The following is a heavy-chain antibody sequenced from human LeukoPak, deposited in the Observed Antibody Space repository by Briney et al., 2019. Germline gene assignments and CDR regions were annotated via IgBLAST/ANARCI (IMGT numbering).Heavy chain of an antibody. CDR2: INPNSGGT. CDR3: ARHRLNWGYFDS. CDR1: GYTFTGYY. D-gene: IGHD7-27*01. J-gene: IGHJ4*02. V-gene: IGHV1-2*02. Sequence: ASVKVSCKASGYTFTGYYMHWVRQAPGQGLEWMGWINPNSGGTNYAQTFQGRVTMTRDTSISTAYMELSRLRSDDTAVYYCARHRLNWGYFDSWGQGTLVTVSS.